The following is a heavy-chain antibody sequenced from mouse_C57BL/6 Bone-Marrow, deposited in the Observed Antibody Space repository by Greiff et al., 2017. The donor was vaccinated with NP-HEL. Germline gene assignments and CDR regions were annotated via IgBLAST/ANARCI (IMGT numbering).Heavy chain of an antibody. J-gene: IGHJ1*03. Sequence: EVKLVESGPGLVKPSQSLSLTCSVTGYSITSGYYWNWIRQFPGNKLEWMGYISYDGSNNYNPSLKNRISITRDTSKNQFFLKLNSVTTEDTATYYCAREGYYGGYFDVWGTGTTVTVSS. D-gene: IGHD1-1*01. V-gene: IGHV3-6*01. CDR1: GYSITSGYY. CDR3: AREGYYGGYFDV. CDR2: ISYDGSN.